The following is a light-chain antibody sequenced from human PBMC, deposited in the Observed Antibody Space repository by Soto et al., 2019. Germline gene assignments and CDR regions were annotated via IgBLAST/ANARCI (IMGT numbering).Light chain of an antibody. CDR1: PSVSSN. V-gene: IGKV3D-15*01. CDR3: QPYNDWTLT. CDR2: DIS. J-gene: IGKJ4*01. Sequence: EIVMPQSPAPLSVSPGERATLSFRASPSVSSNLAWYQQQPGQAPSLLIYDISARSTGIPTSFSGSGSGTEFNLTISSLQSEAVAVSYCQPYNDWTLTIGGGTNVEIK.